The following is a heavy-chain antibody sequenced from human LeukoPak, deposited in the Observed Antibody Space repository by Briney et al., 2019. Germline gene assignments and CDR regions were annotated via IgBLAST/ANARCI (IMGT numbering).Heavy chain of an antibody. CDR1: GFTLSSYA. J-gene: IGHJ4*02. D-gene: IGHD2-21*02. Sequence: GGSLTLSCAASGFTLSSYAMSWVRQVPGKGLDWVSAISGSGGNTYYVDSVKGRFTISRANTKNTLYLQMNSLRAEDTAVYYCAKDQYGGDPQYYFDYWGQGTLVTVSS. V-gene: IGHV3-23*01. CDR3: AKDQYGGDPQYYFDY. CDR2: ISGSGGNT.